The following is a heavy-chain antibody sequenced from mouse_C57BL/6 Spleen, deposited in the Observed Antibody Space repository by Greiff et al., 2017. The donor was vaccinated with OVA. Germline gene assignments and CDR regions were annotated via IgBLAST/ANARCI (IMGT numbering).Heavy chain of an antibody. CDR3: ARGSSKTKTPRGYFDY. D-gene: IGHD1-3*01. CDR1: GYSFTDYN. CDR2: INPNYGTT. V-gene: IGHV1-39*01. J-gene: IGHJ2*01. Sequence: VQLKESGPELVKPGASVKISCKASGYSFTDYNMNWVKQSNGKSLEWIGVINPNYGTTSYNQKFKGKATLTVDQSSSTAYMQLHSLTAEDSAVYYCARGSSKTKTPRGYFDYWGQGTTLTVSS.